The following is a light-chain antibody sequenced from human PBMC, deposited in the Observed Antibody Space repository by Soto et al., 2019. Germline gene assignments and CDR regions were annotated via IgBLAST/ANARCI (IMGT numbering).Light chain of an antibody. Sequence: EIVLTQSPATLSLSPGERATLSCRASQSVSSYLAWYQQKPGQAPRLLIYDASNRAAGIPARFSGSGSGTDFTLTISSLDPEDFAVYYCQQRSNWPPFTFGQGTKVDIK. CDR1: QSVSSY. V-gene: IGKV3-11*01. CDR3: QQRSNWPPFT. CDR2: DAS. J-gene: IGKJ2*01.